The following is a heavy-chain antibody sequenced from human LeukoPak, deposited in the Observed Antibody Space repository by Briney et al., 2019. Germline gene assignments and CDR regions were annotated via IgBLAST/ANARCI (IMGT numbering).Heavy chain of an antibody. Sequence: GGSLRLSCGSSGFTLSSYWMSWVRQAPGKGLECVANIKQDGSERYYVASVKGRFTISRDNAKNSLYLQMNSLRAEDTAVYYCARDDYYYDSSGYFFSLAMDVWGKGTTVTVSS. CDR1: GFTLSSYW. D-gene: IGHD3-22*01. J-gene: IGHJ6*04. V-gene: IGHV3-7*01. CDR3: ARDDYYYDSSGYFFSLAMDV. CDR2: IKQDGSER.